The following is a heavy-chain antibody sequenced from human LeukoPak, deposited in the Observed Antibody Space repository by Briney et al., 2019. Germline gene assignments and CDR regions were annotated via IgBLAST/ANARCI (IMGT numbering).Heavy chain of an antibody. J-gene: IGHJ4*02. V-gene: IGHV3-30*18. Sequence: QPGRSLRLSCAASGFTFSSYGMHWVRQAPGKGLEWVAVISYDGSNKYYADSVKGRFTISRDNSKNTLYLQMNSLRAEDTAVYYCAKAADVDIVAEFDYWGQGTLVTVSS. CDR3: AKAADVDIVAEFDY. CDR1: GFTFSSYG. D-gene: IGHD5-12*01. CDR2: ISYDGSNK.